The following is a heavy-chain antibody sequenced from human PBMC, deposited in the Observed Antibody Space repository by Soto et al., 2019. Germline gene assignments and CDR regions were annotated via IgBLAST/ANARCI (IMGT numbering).Heavy chain of an antibody. Sequence: SQTLSLTCAISGDSVSRNIAAWYWIRQSPSRGLEWLGRTYYRSKWYHDYAESVKSRITITPDTSKNQFSLQLTSVTPEDTAVYFCARKYSPSGLDVWDQGTTVTVSS. CDR3: ARKYSPSGLDV. CDR2: TYYRSKWYH. CDR1: GDSVSRNIAA. D-gene: IGHD2-15*01. J-gene: IGHJ6*02. V-gene: IGHV6-1*01.